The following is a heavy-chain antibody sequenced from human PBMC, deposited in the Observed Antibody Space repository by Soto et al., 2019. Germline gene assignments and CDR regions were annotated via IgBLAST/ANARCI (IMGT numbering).Heavy chain of an antibody. CDR1: GDSVSSNTAS. CDR2: TYFRSKWYN. D-gene: IGHD5-12*01. V-gene: IGHV6-1*01. J-gene: IGHJ5*02. Sequence: SQTLSLTCAISGDSVSSNTASGNWIRQSPSRGLEWLGRTYFRSKWYNDYAGSVKSRIIINPDTSNNQFSLQLNSVTPEDTAVYFCSKGDNLGPKTGYAFDPWGQGIMVTVSS. CDR3: SKGDNLGPKTGYAFDP.